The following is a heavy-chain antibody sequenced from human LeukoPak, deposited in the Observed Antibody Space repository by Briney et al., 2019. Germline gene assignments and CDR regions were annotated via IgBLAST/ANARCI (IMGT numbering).Heavy chain of an antibody. D-gene: IGHD3-10*01. V-gene: IGHV4-59*08. CDR3: ASFSWGSGSYNQEAIWSWFGP. CDR1: GGSISSYY. Sequence: PSETLSLTCTVSGGSISSYYWSWIRQPPGKGLEWIGYINYSGNTNYNPSLKSRVTISVDTSKNQFSLKLSSVTAADTAVYYCASFSWGSGSYNQEAIWSWFGPWGQGTLVTVSS. J-gene: IGHJ5*02. CDR2: INYSGNT.